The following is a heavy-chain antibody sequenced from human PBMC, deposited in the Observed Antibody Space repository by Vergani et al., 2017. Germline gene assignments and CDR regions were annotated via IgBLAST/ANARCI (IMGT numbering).Heavy chain of an antibody. J-gene: IGHJ5*01. CDR2: MFSTGEA. CDR1: GYSISRGFY. Sequence: IQLQESGPGLVKPSETLSLTCSFSGYSISRGFYWAWIRQTPEKGLEWIGGMFSTGEASNSPSLQSRVAFSMDTSKNHFSLQLTSVTAADTAVYFCGVIMVRSPRPDNWFDSWGRGTLVTVSS. CDR3: GVIMVRSPRPDNWFDS. D-gene: IGHD3-10*01. V-gene: IGHV4-38-2*02.